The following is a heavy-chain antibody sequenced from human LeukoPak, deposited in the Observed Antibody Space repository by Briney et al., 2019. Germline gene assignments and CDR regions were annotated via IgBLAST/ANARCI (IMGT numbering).Heavy chain of an antibody. Sequence: SETLSLTCTVSGGSISSGSYYWSWIRQPAGKGLEWIGRIYTSGSTNYNPSLKSRVTISVDTSKNQFSLKLSSVTAADTAVYYCARSVEGYCRGGSCYSYSYYMDVWGKGTTVTVSS. CDR3: ARSVEGYCRGGSCYSYSYYMDV. V-gene: IGHV4-61*02. CDR1: GGSISSGSYY. D-gene: IGHD2-15*01. J-gene: IGHJ6*03. CDR2: IYTSGST.